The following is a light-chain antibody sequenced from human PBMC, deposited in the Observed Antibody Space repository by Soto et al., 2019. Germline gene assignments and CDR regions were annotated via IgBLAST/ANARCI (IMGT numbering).Light chain of an antibody. CDR3: QLSHTTLT. V-gene: IGKV1-39*01. Sequence: DIQMTQSPSSLSASVGDRVTITCRASQGISTYLNWYQQKPGKAPKLLIYAASSLQSGVPSRFSGSGSETDFTLTISSLQPEDSATYYCQLSHTTLTFGQGTRLEIK. CDR1: QGISTY. CDR2: AAS. J-gene: IGKJ5*01.